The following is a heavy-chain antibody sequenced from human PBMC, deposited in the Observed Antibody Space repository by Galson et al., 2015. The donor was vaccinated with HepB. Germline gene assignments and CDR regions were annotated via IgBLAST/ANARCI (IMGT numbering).Heavy chain of an antibody. Sequence: SLRLSCAASGFTFSSYGMHWVRQAPGKGLEWVAVIWYDGSNKYYADSVKGRFTISRDNSKNTLSLQMNSLRAEDTAVYYCARGYDSDWSVSIGYWGQGTLVTVSS. J-gene: IGHJ4*02. D-gene: IGHD6-19*01. CDR1: GFTFSSYG. CDR3: ARGYDSDWSVSIGY. V-gene: IGHV3-33*01. CDR2: IWYDGSNK.